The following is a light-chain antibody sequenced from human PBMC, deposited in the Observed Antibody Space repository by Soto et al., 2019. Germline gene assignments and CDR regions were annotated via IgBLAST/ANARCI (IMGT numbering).Light chain of an antibody. V-gene: IGKV1-39*01. CDR3: QQSYSTPNT. Sequence: DIQMTQSPSSLSASVGDRVTITCRASQSISSYLNWYQQKPGKAPQLLIYAASSLQSGVQSRFSGSGSGTDFTLTISSLQPEDFATYYCQQSYSTPNTFGQGTKLEIK. CDR2: AAS. J-gene: IGKJ2*01. CDR1: QSISSY.